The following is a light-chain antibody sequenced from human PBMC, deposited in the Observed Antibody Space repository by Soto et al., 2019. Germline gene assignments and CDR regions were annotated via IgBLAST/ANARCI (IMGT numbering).Light chain of an antibody. CDR2: DAP. CDR3: QQRVNWLT. Sequence: EIVLTQSPAILSLSPGERATLSCRASQSVGTYLVWYQQKLGQAPRLLIYDAPNRATGIPARFSGSGSGTDFSVTISSLEPEDFAVYYCQQRVNWLTFGGGTKVEL. V-gene: IGKV3-11*01. J-gene: IGKJ4*01. CDR1: QSVGTY.